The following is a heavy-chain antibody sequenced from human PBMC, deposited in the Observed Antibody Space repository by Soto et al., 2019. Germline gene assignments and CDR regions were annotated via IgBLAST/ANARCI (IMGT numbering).Heavy chain of an antibody. V-gene: IGHV3-74*01. CDR1: GFTFSTYW. D-gene: IGHD3-16*01. J-gene: IGHJ4*02. CDR2: IKTDGSVT. CDR3: ARDLGGSHDY. Sequence: LRLSCAASGFTFSTYWMHWVRQAPGKGLVWVSRIKTDGSVTTYADSVKGRFTISRDNAKNTLYLQMNTLRAEDTAVYYCARDLGGSHDYWGRGTLVTVSS.